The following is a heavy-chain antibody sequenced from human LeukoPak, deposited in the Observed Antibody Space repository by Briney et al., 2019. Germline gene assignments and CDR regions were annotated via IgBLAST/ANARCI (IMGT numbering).Heavy chain of an antibody. CDR3: ATAALYCSSTSCYQSGGFGWFDP. CDR1: GYTFTSYD. J-gene: IGHJ5*02. D-gene: IGHD2-2*01. CDR2: MNPNSGNT. V-gene: IGHV1-8*03. Sequence: ASVKVSCKASGYTFTSYDINWVRQATGQGLVWMGWMNPNSGNTGYAQKFQGRVTITRNTSISTAYMELSSLRSEDTAVYYCATAALYCSSTSCYQSGGFGWFDPWGQGTLVTVSS.